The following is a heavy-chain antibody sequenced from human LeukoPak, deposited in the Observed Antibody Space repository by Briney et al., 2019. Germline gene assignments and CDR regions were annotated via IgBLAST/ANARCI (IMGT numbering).Heavy chain of an antibody. CDR2: IYPGDSGT. Sequence: GASLQISCKGSGYIFTSYWIAWVRQMPGKGLEWMGIIYPGDSGTRYSPSFQGQVTISADKSISTAYLQCSSLKASDTAMYYCATHLYDNSGYYPRAFDYWGQGTLVTVSS. J-gene: IGHJ4*02. V-gene: IGHV5-51*01. CDR3: ATHLYDNSGYYPRAFDY. D-gene: IGHD3-22*01. CDR1: GYIFTSYW.